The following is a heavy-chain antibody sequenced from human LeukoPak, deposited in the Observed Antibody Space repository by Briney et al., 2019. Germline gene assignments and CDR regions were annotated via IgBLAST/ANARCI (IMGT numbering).Heavy chain of an antibody. D-gene: IGHD5-18*01. Sequence: SGTLSLTCTVSGDSIISNTFSWGWIRQPPGKGLEWIGNGSYTGDTYYNPSLKSRVTMSADTSKNQFSLKVNSVTAADTALYFCVRVDGSGYSPYWGQGTLVTVSS. CDR2: GSYTGDT. V-gene: IGHV4-39*01. CDR3: VRVDGSGYSPY. J-gene: IGHJ4*02. CDR1: GDSIISNTFS.